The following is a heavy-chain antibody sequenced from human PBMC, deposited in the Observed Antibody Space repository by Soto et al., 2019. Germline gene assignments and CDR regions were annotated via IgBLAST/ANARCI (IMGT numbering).Heavy chain of an antibody. CDR3: TKDFTIFSVVGAFDV. CDR1: GFRFEDYV. CDR2: ISWDSGSV. V-gene: IGHV3-9*01. Sequence: EVQLVESGGGLVQPGRSLRLSCSASGFRFEDYVMHWVRQAPGKGLEWVSRISWDSGSVAYADSVQGRFTISRDNAKNSLYLQMTSLRADDTAVYFCTKDFTIFSVVGAFDVWCQGTVVTVSS. J-gene: IGHJ3*01. D-gene: IGHD3-3*01.